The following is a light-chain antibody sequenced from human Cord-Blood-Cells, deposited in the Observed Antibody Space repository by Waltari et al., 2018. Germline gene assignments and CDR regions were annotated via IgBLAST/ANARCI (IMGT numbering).Light chain of an antibody. CDR3: QSYDSSLSGSSV. CDR2: GNS. V-gene: IGLV1-40*01. CDR1: SSNIGAGYD. Sequence: QSVLTQPPSVSGAPGQRVTISCTGSSSNIGAGYDLHWYQQLPGTAPKLLIYGNSNRPSGVPDRFSGSKSGTSASLAITGLQAEDEADYYCQSYDSSLSGSSVFGTGTKVTVL. J-gene: IGLJ1*01.